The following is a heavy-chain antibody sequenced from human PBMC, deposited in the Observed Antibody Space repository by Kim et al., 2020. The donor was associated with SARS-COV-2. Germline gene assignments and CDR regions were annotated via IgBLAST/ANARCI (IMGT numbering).Heavy chain of an antibody. J-gene: IGHJ4*02. CDR3: ARDAMITFGGVIVRQFDY. Sequence: ASVKVSCKASGYTFTSYGISWVRQAPGQGLEWMGWISAYNGNTNYAQKLQGRVTMTTDTSTSTAYMELRSLRSDDTAVYYCARDAMITFGGVIVRQFDYWGQGTLVTVSS. D-gene: IGHD3-16*02. CDR1: GYTFTSYG. V-gene: IGHV1-18*01. CDR2: ISAYNGNT.